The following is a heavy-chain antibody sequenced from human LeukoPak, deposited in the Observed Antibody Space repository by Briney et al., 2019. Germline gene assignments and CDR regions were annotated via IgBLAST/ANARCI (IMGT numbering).Heavy chain of an antibody. CDR3: AKDLSVHDYGDYYFDY. CDR2: ISGYNGNT. J-gene: IGHJ4*02. Sequence: ASVKVSCKASGYTFTSYGISWVRQARGQGLEWMGWISGYNGNTKYAQQLQGRVTMTTDTSTSTAYMELRSLRSDDTAVYYCAKDLSVHDYGDYYFDYWGQGTLVTVSS. CDR1: GYTFTSYG. D-gene: IGHD4-17*01. V-gene: IGHV1-18*01.